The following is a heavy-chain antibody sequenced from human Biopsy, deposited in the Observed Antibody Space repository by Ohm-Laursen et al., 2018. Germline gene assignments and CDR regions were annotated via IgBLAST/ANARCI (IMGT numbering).Heavy chain of an antibody. J-gene: IGHJ6*02. D-gene: IGHD4-17*01. V-gene: IGHV1-2*02. CDR3: ARDMTVTARPYYYSGVDV. CDR2: INPKSGVA. CDR1: EYTVTDYY. Sequence: ASVKVSCKASEYTVTDYYVHWVRQAPGQGFEWMGWINPKSGVANHAQNFQGRVSMTRDTSISTVYLELSGLRSDDAAVYYCARDMTVTARPYYYSGVDVWGPGTRVTVSS.